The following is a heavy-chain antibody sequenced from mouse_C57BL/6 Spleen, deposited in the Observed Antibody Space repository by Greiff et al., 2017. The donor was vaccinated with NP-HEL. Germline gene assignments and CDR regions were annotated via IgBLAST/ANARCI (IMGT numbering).Heavy chain of an antibody. CDR2: IYPYNGVS. CDR3: ARSFITTVVGGYFDV. CDR1: GYSFTGYY. V-gene: IGHV1-31*01. J-gene: IGHJ1*03. D-gene: IGHD1-1*01. Sequence: EVMLVESGPELVKPGASVKISCKASGYSFTGYYMHWVKQSHGNILDWIGYIYPYNGVSSYNQKFKGKATLTVDKSSSTAYMELRSLTSEDSAVYYCARSFITTVVGGYFDVWGTGTTVTVSS.